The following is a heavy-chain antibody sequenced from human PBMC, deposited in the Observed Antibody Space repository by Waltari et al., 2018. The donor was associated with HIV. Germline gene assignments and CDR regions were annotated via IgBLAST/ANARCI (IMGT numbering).Heavy chain of an antibody. Sequence: EVQLVESGGVLVQPGGSLRLSCAAVGFQFDDYAMHWVRQAPGKGLEWVSGISWRSGNIAYADSVRGRFTISRDNAKNSLYLRMNSLRPDDTGFYYCARGPMYKWFDPWGQGTLVTVSS. D-gene: IGHD3-10*02. CDR2: ISWRSGNI. V-gene: IGHV3-9*01. CDR1: GFQFDDYA. J-gene: IGHJ5*02. CDR3: ARGPMYKWFDP.